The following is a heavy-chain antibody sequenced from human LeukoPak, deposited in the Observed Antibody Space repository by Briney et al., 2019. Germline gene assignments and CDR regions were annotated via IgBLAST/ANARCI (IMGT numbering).Heavy chain of an antibody. CDR1: GFTFSSYS. Sequence: GGSLRLSCAASGFTFSSYSMNWVRQAPRKGLEWVSSISSSSSYIYYADSVKGRFTISRDNAKNSLYLQMNSLRAEDTAVYYCARDWKVAMVSGEVDYWGQGTLVTVSS. J-gene: IGHJ4*02. CDR2: ISSSSSYI. V-gene: IGHV3-21*01. CDR3: ARDWKVAMVSGEVDY. D-gene: IGHD5-18*01.